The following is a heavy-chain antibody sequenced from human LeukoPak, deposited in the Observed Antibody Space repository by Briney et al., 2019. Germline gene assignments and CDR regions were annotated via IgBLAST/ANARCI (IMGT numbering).Heavy chain of an antibody. V-gene: IGHV4-59*11. CDR2: IYYSGST. CDR3: ARSSVDFWSGRSYYFDY. CDR1: GGSISSHY. D-gene: IGHD3-3*01. Sequence: SETLSLTCTVSGGSISSHYWSWIRQPPGKGLEWIGYIYYSGSTNYNTSLKSRVTISVDTSKNQFTLKLSSVTAADTAVYYCARSSVDFWSGRSYYFDYWGQGTLVTVSS. J-gene: IGHJ4*02.